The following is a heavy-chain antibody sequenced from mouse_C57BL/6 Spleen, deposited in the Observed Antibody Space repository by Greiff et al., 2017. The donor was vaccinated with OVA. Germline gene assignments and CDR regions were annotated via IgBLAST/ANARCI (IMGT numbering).Heavy chain of an antibody. V-gene: IGHV14-4*01. CDR3: TTADGTYYYAMDC. CDR1: GFNIKDDY. CDR2: IDPENGDT. J-gene: IGHJ4*01. Sequence: VQLQQSGAELVRPGASVKLSCTASGFNIKDDYMHWVKQRPEQGLEWIGWIDPENGDTEYASKFQGKATITADTSSNTAYLQLSSLTSEDTAVYYCTTADGTYYYAMDCWGQGTSVTVSS. D-gene: IGHD1-1*01.